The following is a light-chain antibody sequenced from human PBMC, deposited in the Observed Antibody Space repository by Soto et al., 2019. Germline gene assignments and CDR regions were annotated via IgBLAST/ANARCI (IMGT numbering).Light chain of an antibody. CDR2: DND. Sequence: QSVLTQPPSVSAAPGQKVTTSCSGSSSNIGNNYVFWYQQLPGTAPKLLIYDNDKRPSGIPDRFSGSKFGTSATLGITGLQTGDEADYYCATWDSSLSAGVFGGGTKLTVL. J-gene: IGLJ2*01. CDR1: SSNIGNNY. V-gene: IGLV1-51*01. CDR3: ATWDSSLSAGV.